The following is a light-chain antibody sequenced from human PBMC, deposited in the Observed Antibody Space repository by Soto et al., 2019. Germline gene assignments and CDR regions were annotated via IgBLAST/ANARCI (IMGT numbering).Light chain of an antibody. J-gene: IGKJ2*01. CDR3: QQRSNWPPLYT. Sequence: EIVLTQSPATLSLSPGERATLSCRASQSVSSYLAGYQQKPGQAPRLLIYDASNRATGIPARFSGSGSGTDFTLTISSLEPEDFAVYYCQQRSNWPPLYTFGQGTNLEIK. V-gene: IGKV3-11*01. CDR1: QSVSSY. CDR2: DAS.